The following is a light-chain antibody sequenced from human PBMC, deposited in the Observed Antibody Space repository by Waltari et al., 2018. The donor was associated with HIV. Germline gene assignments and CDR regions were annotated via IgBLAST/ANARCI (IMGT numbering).Light chain of an antibody. V-gene: IGKV1-5*03. CDR2: NAA. Sequence: DIQMTQSPSTLSASVGDRVTITCRASQSISSWLAWYQQKPGKAPKLLIYNAASLESGVPTRFSGSGSGTEFTLTISSLQPDDFATDYCQLMWTFGQGTKVEIK. CDR3: QLMWT. J-gene: IGKJ1*01. CDR1: QSISSW.